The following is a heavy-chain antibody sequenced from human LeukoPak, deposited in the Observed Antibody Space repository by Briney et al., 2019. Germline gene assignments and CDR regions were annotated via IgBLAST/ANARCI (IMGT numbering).Heavy chain of an antibody. Sequence: GGSLRLSCAASGLTLSGSAMQWVRQAPGKGLELVGRIRSEAENSATALAASVRGRFTISRDDSKNMVYLQLDRLKAEDTAVYYCGKPLHGVRTKHAFDIWGRGTLVTVAS. V-gene: IGHV3-73*01. CDR2: IRSEAENSAT. D-gene: IGHD1-1*01. CDR3: GKPLHGVRTKHAFDI. CDR1: GLTLSGSA. J-gene: IGHJ3*02.